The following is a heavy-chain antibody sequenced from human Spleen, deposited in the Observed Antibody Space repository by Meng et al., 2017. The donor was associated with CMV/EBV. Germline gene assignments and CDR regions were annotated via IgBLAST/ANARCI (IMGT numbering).Heavy chain of an antibody. CDR2: INPNSGGT. CDR1: GYTFTGYY. V-gene: IGHV1-2*02. J-gene: IGHJ3*02. D-gene: IGHD2-2*01. Sequence: ASVKVSCKASGYTFTGYYMHWVRQAPGQGLEWMGWINPNSGGTNYAQKCQGRVTMTRDTSISTAYMELSRLRSDDTPVYYCARLLVYCSSTSCPDAFDIWGQGTMVTVSS. CDR3: ARLLVYCSSTSCPDAFDI.